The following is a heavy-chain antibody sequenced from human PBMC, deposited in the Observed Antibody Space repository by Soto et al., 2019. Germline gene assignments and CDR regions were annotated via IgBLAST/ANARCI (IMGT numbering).Heavy chain of an antibody. V-gene: IGHV3-74*01. CDR3: ARDQGYCSGGSCYVAVY. D-gene: IGHD2-15*01. Sequence: GGSLRLSCAASGFTFSTYWMHWVRQAPGKGLVWVSRINSDGSTTDYADPVRGRFTLSIDNAKNTLYLQMNSLRAEDTAVYYCARDQGYCSGGSCYVAVYWGQGT. CDR2: INSDGSTT. CDR1: GFTFSTYW. J-gene: IGHJ4*02.